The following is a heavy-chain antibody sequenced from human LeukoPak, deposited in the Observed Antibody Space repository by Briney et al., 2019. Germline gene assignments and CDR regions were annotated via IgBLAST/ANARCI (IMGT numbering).Heavy chain of an antibody. CDR3: ARDYYDSSGYYYFDY. J-gene: IGHJ4*02. V-gene: IGHV1-69*01. CDR1: GGTFSSYA. Sequence: ASVKVSCKASGGTFSSYAISWVRQAPGQGLEWIGGIIPIFGTANYAQKFQGRVTITADESTSTAYMELSSLRSEDTAVYYCARDYYDSSGYYYFDYWGQGTLVTVSS. CDR2: IIPIFGTA. D-gene: IGHD3-22*01.